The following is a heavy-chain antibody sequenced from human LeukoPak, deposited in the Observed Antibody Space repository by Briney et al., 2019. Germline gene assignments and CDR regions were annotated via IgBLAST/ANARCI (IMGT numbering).Heavy chain of an antibody. Sequence: SETLSLTCTVFGASISSWYWSWIRQPPGKGLEWIGYIYGSGNTNYNPSLKSRVTMSIDTSKNQFSLKLTSVTAADTATYYCARETSLAGFASGLGFNYWGQGILVTVSS. CDR1: GASISSWY. V-gene: IGHV4-59*01. CDR2: IYGSGNT. CDR3: ARETSLAGFASGLGFNY. D-gene: IGHD6-19*01. J-gene: IGHJ4*02.